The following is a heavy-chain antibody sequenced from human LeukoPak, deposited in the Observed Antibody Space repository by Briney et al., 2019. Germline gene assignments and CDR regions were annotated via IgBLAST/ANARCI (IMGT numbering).Heavy chain of an antibody. Sequence: GASVTASCRAPGYTFTSNGTSWVRQAPGHGLEWMGWISAYNGNTNYAQKLQGRVTMTTDTSTSTAYMELRSLRSDDTAVYYCARDFVCMVRGVVRFDLWGQGTGVSV. CDR2: ISAYNGNT. J-gene: IGHJ5*02. D-gene: IGHD3-10*01. CDR1: GYTFTSNG. V-gene: IGHV1-18*01. CDR3: ARDFVCMVRGVVRFDL.